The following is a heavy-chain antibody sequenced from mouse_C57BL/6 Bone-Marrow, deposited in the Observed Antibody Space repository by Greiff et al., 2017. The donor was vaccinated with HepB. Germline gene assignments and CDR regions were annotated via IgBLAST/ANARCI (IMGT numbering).Heavy chain of an antibody. Sequence: EVKLMESGGGLVQPGGSLKLSCAASGFTFSDYGMAWVRQAPRKGPEWVAFISNLAYSIYYADTVTGRFTISRENAKNTLYLEMSSLRSEDTAMYYCARLGTTVVAFDYWGQGTTLTVSS. D-gene: IGHD1-1*01. CDR1: GFTFSDYG. V-gene: IGHV5-15*01. CDR3: ARLGTTVVAFDY. J-gene: IGHJ2*01. CDR2: ISNLAYSI.